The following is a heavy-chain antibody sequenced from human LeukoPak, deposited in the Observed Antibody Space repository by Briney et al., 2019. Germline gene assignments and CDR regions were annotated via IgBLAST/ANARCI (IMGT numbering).Heavy chain of an antibody. Sequence: GGSLRLSCVASGFPFSSCWMTWVRQAPGKGLEWVANIKQDGSKKSYVDSVKGRFTISRDNAKDSLYLQMNSLRAEDTAIYYCTRVGYIDEGIDYWGQGTLVTVSS. CDR2: IKQDGSKK. CDR1: GFPFSSCW. D-gene: IGHD5-24*01. CDR3: TRVGYIDEGIDY. V-gene: IGHV3-7*04. J-gene: IGHJ4*02.